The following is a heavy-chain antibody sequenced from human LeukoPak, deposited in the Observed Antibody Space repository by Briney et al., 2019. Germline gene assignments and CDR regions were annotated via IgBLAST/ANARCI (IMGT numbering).Heavy chain of an antibody. D-gene: IGHD6-6*01. CDR1: GFTVSSNY. Sequence: PGGSLRLSCAASGFTVSSNYMSWVRQAPGKGLEWVSVIYSGDSTDYADSVKGRFTISRDNSKNTLYLQMNSLRAEDTAVYYCAKHHLEDSSIAARDMGLGYWGQGTLVTVSS. CDR2: IYSGDST. CDR3: AKHHLEDSSIAARDMGLGY. V-gene: IGHV3-53*01. J-gene: IGHJ4*02.